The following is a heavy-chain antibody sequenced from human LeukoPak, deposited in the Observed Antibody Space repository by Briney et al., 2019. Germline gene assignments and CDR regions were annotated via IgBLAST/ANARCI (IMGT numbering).Heavy chain of an antibody. D-gene: IGHD1-1*01. CDR1: GFTFSSYS. V-gene: IGHV3-21*01. Sequence: PGGSLRLSCAASGFTFSSYSMNWVRQAPGKGLGWVSSISDSSSYIYYADSVKGRFTISRDNAKNSLYLQVNSLRAEDTAVYYCAREVQLEKYYFDYWGQGTLVTVSS. CDR3: AREVQLEKYYFDY. J-gene: IGHJ4*02. CDR2: ISDSSSYI.